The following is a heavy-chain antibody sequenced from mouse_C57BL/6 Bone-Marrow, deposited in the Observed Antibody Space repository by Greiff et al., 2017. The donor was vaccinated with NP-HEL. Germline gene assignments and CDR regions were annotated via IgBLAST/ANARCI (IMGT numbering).Heavy chain of an antibody. CDR2: ISDGGSYT. D-gene: IGHD3-3*01. Sequence: EVKVVESGGGLVKPGGSLKLSCAASGFTFSSYAMSWVRQTPEKRLEWVATISDGGSYTYYPDNVKGRFTISRDNAKNNQYLQMSHLKSEDTAMYYCARGWAWFAYWGQGTLVTVSA. V-gene: IGHV5-4*03. CDR1: GFTFSSYA. J-gene: IGHJ3*01. CDR3: ARGWAWFAY.